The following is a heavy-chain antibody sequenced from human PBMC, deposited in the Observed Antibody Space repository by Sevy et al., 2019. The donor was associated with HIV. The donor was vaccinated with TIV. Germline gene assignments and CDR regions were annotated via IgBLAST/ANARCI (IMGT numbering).Heavy chain of an antibody. CDR3: AGLAWLRDSDAFDI. CDR2: IKQDGSEK. D-gene: IGHD3-22*01. V-gene: IGHV3-7*03. Sequence: GGSLRLSCAASGFTFSSYWMSWVRQAPGKGLEWVANIKQDGSEKYDVDSVKGRFTIFRDNAKNSLYLQMNSLSAEDTAVDYCAGLAWLRDSDAFDIWGQGTMVTVSS. J-gene: IGHJ3*02. CDR1: GFTFSSYW.